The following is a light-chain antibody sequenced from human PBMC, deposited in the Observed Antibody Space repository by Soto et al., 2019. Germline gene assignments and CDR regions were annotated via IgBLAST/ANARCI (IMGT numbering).Light chain of an antibody. CDR1: SSDVGGYNY. V-gene: IGLV2-11*01. J-gene: IGLJ2*01. Sequence: QSALTQLRSVSGSPGQSVTISCTGTSSDVGGYNYVSWYQQHPGKAPKLMIYDVNKRPSGVPDRFSGSKSGNTASLTISGLQAEDEADYYCCSYAGSYTVVFGGGTKLTVL. CDR2: DVN. CDR3: CSYAGSYTVV.